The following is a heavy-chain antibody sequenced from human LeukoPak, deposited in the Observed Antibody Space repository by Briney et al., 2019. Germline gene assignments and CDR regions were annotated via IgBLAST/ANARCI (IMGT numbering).Heavy chain of an antibody. CDR2: ISSSSSYK. CDR3: TRITVVAGNTYLADF. CDR1: GFTFSSYS. J-gene: IGHJ4*02. Sequence: GGSLRLSCVASGFTFSSYSMNWVRQAPGKGLEWVSSISSSSSYKYYTDSVKGRFTISRDNAKNSLYLQMNSLRAEDTAVYYCTRITVVAGNTYLADFWGQGTLVTVSS. D-gene: IGHD6-19*01. V-gene: IGHV3-21*01.